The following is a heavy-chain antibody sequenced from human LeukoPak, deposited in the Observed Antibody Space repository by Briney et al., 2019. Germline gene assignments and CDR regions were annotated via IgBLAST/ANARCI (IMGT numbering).Heavy chain of an antibody. CDR2: ITESGTYT. CDR1: GFSFSTYN. D-gene: IGHD3-22*01. J-gene: IGHJ4*02. V-gene: IGHV3-21*06. Sequence: PGGSLRLSCTASGFSFSTYNLNWVRQAPGKGLEWVSTITESGTYTYYADSVKGRFTISRDNAKNSLYLQMNSLRAEDTAVYYCARSPTYYYDSSGYYGDPLLFDYWGQGTLVTVSS. CDR3: ARSPTYYYDSSGYYGDPLLFDY.